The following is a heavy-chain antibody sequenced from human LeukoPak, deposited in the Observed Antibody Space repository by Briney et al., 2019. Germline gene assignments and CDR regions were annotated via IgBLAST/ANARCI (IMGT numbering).Heavy chain of an antibody. V-gene: IGHV3-30*03. CDR2: ISYDGSSK. D-gene: IGHD5-18*01. Sequence: GGSLRLSCAASKFTFSNYGMHWVRQAPGKGLEWVSVISYDGSSKYYADSVKGRFTISRDNSKNTLYLQMNSLRAEDTAVYYCARARSSYGYGDAFDIWGQGTMVTVSS. J-gene: IGHJ3*02. CDR3: ARARSSYGYGDAFDI. CDR1: KFTFSNYG.